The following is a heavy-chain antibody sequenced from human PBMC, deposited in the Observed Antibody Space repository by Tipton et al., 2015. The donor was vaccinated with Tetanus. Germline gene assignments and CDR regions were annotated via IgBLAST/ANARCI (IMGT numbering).Heavy chain of an antibody. CDR2: IFPLYGTS. CDR1: GGTFKTYA. D-gene: IGHD2-15*01. Sequence: QLVQSGAEVKKPGSSVRVSCKTSGGTFKTYAISWVRQAPGQGLEWMGGIFPLYGTSNYAPKFQGRVTITADEPTGTTYMELNSLTSEDTAVYYCARPDRYCSGGSCYLALDYWGQGQQVTVSS. CDR3: ARPDRYCSGGSCYLALDY. J-gene: IGHJ4*02. V-gene: IGHV1-69*01.